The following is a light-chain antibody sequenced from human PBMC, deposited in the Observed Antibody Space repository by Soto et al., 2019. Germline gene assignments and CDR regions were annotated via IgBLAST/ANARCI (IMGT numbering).Light chain of an antibody. V-gene: IGKV1D-16*01. CDR2: AAS. Sequence: DIQMTQSPSSLSASVGDRVTITCRASQAISGHLAWYQQKPGKAPKSLIYAASNLQSGVPSRFSGSESGTNFTLTISSLKPEDFATYYCQQYNLYPITFGQGTRLEI. CDR3: QQYNLYPIT. J-gene: IGKJ5*01. CDR1: QAISGH.